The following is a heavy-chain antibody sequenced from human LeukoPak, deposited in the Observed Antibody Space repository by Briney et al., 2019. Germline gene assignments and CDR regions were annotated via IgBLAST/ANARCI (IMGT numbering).Heavy chain of an antibody. Sequence: GESLKISCQGSGFRFDIYWIGWVRQIPGKGLEWMGNIYPGDSDTRFSPSFQGQATMSADRSSGTAYLQWSSLKASDTAMYHCARRQGGQNWHFDLWGRGTAVTVSS. CDR3: ARRQGGQNWHFDL. D-gene: IGHD3-16*01. V-gene: IGHV5-51*01. J-gene: IGHJ2*01. CDR2: IYPGDSDT. CDR1: GFRFDIYW.